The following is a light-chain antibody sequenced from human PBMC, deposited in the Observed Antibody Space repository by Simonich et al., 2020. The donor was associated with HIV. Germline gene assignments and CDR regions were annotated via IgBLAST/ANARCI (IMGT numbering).Light chain of an antibody. Sequence: EIVMTQSPATLSVSPGERATLSCMASQSVSSDLAWYQHKPGQAPRLLIYGASTRATGIPARFSGRGSGTEFHLTISSLQPDDFATYYCQQYNSYSYTFGQGTKLEIK. CDR2: GAS. V-gene: IGKV3-15*01. CDR3: QQYNSYSYT. CDR1: QSVSSD. J-gene: IGKJ2*01.